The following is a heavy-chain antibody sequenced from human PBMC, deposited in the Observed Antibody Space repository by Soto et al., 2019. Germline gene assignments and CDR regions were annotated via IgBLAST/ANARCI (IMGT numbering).Heavy chain of an antibody. D-gene: IGHD3-9*01. CDR3: AKAWKRGYYDILTGYNYYYYYGMDV. V-gene: IGHV3-23*01. Sequence: GGSLRLSCAASGFTFSSYAMIWVRRAPGKGLEWVSAISGSGGSTYYADSVKGRFTISRDNSKNTLYLQMNSLRVEDTAVYYCAKAWKRGYYDILTGYNYYYYYGMDVWGQGTTVTVSS. J-gene: IGHJ6*02. CDR2: ISGSGGST. CDR1: GFTFSSYA.